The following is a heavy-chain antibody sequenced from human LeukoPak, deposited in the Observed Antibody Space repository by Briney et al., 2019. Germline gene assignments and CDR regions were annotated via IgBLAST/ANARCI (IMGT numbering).Heavy chain of an antibody. V-gene: IGHV4-59*01. CDR3: ARERGAGPFDY. CDR1: GGSISSYY. Sequence: PSETLSLTCTVSGGSISSYYWSWIRQPPGKGLEWIGYIYYSGSTNYNPSLKSRVTISVDTSKNQFSLNLSSVTAADTAVYYCARERGAGPFDYWGQGTLVTVSS. D-gene: IGHD6-19*01. CDR2: IYYSGST. J-gene: IGHJ4*02.